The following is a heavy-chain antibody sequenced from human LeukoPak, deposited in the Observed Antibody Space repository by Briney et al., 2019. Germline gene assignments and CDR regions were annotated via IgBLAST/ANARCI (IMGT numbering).Heavy chain of an antibody. CDR1: GFTFSSCG. D-gene: IGHD6-6*01. CDR3: ARSWYSISSGLYSMDV. V-gene: IGHV3-33*01. CDR2: IWYDGSNK. J-gene: IGHJ6*02. Sequence: GGSLRLSCAASGFTFSSCGMHWVRQAPGKGLEWVAVIWYDGSNKYYADSVKGRFTISRDNSKNTLYLQMNSLRAEDTAVYYCARSWYSISSGLYSMDVWGQGTTVTVSS.